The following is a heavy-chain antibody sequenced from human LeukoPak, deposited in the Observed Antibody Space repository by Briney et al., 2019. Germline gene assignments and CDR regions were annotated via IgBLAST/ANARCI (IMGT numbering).Heavy chain of an antibody. V-gene: IGHV3-7*01. J-gene: IGHJ4*02. CDR2: IKQDGGET. CDR3: ARDYDGYTPDY. CDR1: GFNFNNYW. Sequence: GGSLRLSCAASGFNFNNYWMTWVRQAPGKGLDWVANIKQDGGETYYVGSVKGRFTVSRDKSKNTLYLQMNSLRVEDTAVYYCARDYDGYTPDYWGQGTLVTVSS. D-gene: IGHD5-24*01.